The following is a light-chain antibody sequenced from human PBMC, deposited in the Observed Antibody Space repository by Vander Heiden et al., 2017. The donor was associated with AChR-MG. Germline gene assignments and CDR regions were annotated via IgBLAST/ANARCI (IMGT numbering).Light chain of an antibody. V-gene: IGLV2-8*01. CDR1: SSDIGLYDY. CDR2: EVT. J-gene: IGLJ3*02. CDR3: SSYTHTSWV. Sequence: QSALTPPPSASGSPGQSVTNSCTGTSSDIGLYDYVSWYQQHPGKAPQLIIYEVTERPSGVPERFSGSKAGNTASLAVSGLQAEDEADYYCSSYTHTSWVFGGGTKLSVL.